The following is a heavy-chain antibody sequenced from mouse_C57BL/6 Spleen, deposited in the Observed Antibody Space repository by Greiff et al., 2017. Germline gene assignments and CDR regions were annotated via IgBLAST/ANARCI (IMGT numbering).Heavy chain of an antibody. Sequence: VQLQQSGPELVKPGASVKISCQASGYAFSSSWMNWVKQRPGKGLEWIGRIYPGDGATNYNGKFKGKATLTADKSSSTAYMQLSSLTSEASAVYFCAREGSSYPFAYWGQGTLVTVSA. J-gene: IGHJ3*01. CDR3: AREGSSYPFAY. D-gene: IGHD1-1*01. CDR2: IYPGDGAT. V-gene: IGHV1-82*01. CDR1: GYAFSSSW.